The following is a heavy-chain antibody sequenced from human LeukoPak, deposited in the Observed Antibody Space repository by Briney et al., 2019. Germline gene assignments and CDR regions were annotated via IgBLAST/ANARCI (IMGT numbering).Heavy chain of an antibody. V-gene: IGHV3-30*18. CDR3: AKRRGFGELNFDY. D-gene: IGHD3-10*01. J-gene: IGHJ4*02. Sequence: PGRSLRLSCAASGFTFSSYAMHWVRQAPGKGLEWVAVISYDGSNKYYADSVKGRFTISRDNSKNTLYLQMNSLRAEDTAVYYCAKRRGFGELNFDYWGQGTLVTVSS. CDR2: ISYDGSNK. CDR1: GFTFSSYA.